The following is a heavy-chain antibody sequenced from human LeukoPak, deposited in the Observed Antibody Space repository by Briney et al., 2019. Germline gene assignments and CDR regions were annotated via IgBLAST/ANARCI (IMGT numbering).Heavy chain of an antibody. D-gene: IGHD3-22*01. CDR1: GYSIDSGFY. Sequence: PSETLSLTCTVSGYSIDSGFYWGWIRQPPGKGLEWIGSISYSGSTYYNPSLRSRVSISVDTSKNQFSLKLTSVTAADTAVYYCAAYYYDSSGYLGCGQGTLVTVSS. CDR2: ISYSGST. J-gene: IGHJ4*02. CDR3: AAYYYDSSGYLG. V-gene: IGHV4-38-2*02.